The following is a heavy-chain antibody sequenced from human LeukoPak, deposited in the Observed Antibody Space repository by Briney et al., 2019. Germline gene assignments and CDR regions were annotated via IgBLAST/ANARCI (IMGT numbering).Heavy chain of an antibody. CDR1: GGSISSYY. CDR2: IYYSGST. Sequence: QSSETLSLTCTVSGGSISSYYWSWIRQPPGKGLEWIGYIYYSGSTNYNPSLKSRVTISVDTSKNQFSLKLSSVTAADTAVYYCARGAGGSSWYPYYYYYGMDVWGQGTTVTVSS. J-gene: IGHJ6*02. CDR3: ARGAGGSSWYPYYYYYGMDV. V-gene: IGHV4-59*08. D-gene: IGHD6-13*01.